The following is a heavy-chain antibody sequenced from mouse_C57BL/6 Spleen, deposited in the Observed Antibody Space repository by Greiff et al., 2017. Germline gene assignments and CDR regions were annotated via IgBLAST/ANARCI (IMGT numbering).Heavy chain of an antibody. J-gene: IGHJ4*01. V-gene: IGHV1-7*01. CDR2: INPSSGYT. CDR3: ARIPPSGYGYDVNYAMDY. CDR1: GYTFTSYW. D-gene: IGHD2-2*01. Sequence: VQLQQSGAELAKPGASVKLSCKASGYTFTSYWMHWVKQRPGQGLEWIGYINPSSGYTKYNQKFKDKATLTADKSSSTAYMQLSSLTYEDSAVYYCARIPPSGYGYDVNYAMDYWGQGTSVTVSS.